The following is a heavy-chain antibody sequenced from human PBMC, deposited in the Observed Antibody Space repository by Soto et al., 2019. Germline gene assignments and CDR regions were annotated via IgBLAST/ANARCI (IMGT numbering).Heavy chain of an antibody. V-gene: IGHV3-74*01. Sequence: EVQLVESGGGLVQPGGSLRLSCAASGFTFSSYWMHWVRQAPGKGLVWVSRINSDGSSTSYADSVKGRFTISRDNAKNPLYLQMNSLRAEDTAVYYCARVAQYYDILTGYYNDYYYYYMDVWGKGTTVTVSS. J-gene: IGHJ6*03. CDR3: ARVAQYYDILTGYYNDYYYYYMDV. D-gene: IGHD3-9*01. CDR2: INSDGSST. CDR1: GFTFSSYW.